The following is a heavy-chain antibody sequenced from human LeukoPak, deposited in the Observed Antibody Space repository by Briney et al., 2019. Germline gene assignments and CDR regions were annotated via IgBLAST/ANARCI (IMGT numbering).Heavy chain of an antibody. D-gene: IGHD2-8*01. CDR2: INHSGST. CDR1: GGSISSNSYY. J-gene: IGHJ5*02. CDR3: ARARGDCTNGVCYISSGFNWFDP. Sequence: SETLSLTCAVSGGSISSNSYYWGWIRQPPGKGLEWIGEINHSGSTNYNPSLKSRVTISVDTSKNQFSLKLSSVTAADTAVYYCARARGDCTNGVCYISSGFNWFDPWGQGTLVTVSS. V-gene: IGHV4-39*07.